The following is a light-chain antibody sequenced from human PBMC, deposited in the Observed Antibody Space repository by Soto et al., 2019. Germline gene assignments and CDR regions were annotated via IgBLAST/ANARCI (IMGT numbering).Light chain of an antibody. CDR2: SAS. J-gene: IGKJ2*01. V-gene: IGKV1-39*01. CDR1: QNIRTY. CDR3: QQGHSTPYT. Sequence: IHMTQSPYSLSASVLYSATITFLSSQNIRTYLNWYQQKPGRAPKLLIHSASALPSGVPSRFSGSGSGTEFTLTMSGLQPEDFATYYCQQGHSTPYTFGQGTKVDIK.